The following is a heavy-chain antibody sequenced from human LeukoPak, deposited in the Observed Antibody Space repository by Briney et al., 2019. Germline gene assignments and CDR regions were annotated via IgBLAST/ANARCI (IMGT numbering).Heavy chain of an antibody. J-gene: IGHJ4*02. CDR3: ARFSIGYGGKTLDY. V-gene: IGHV1-2*02. CDR1: GFTFTGYY. Sequence: ASVKVSCKASGFTFTGYYMHWVRQAPGQGLEWMGWINPNSGGTNYAQKFQGRVSMTRATSISTAYMELSRLRSDDAAVYYCARFSIGYGGKTLDYWGQGTLVTASS. D-gene: IGHD4-23*01. CDR2: INPNSGGT.